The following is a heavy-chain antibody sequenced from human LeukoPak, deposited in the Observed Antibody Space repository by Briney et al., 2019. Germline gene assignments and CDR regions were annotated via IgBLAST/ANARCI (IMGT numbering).Heavy chain of an antibody. CDR2: MYYSGST. Sequence: SETLSLTCTVSGGSISSSSYYWGWIRQPPGKGLEWIGSMYYSGSTYYNPSLKSRVTISVDTSKNQFSLRLSSVTAADTAVYYCARRLLDYGDHFPFDYWGQGTLVTVSS. V-gene: IGHV4-39*01. CDR1: GGSISSSSYY. J-gene: IGHJ4*02. D-gene: IGHD4-17*01. CDR3: ARRLLDYGDHFPFDY.